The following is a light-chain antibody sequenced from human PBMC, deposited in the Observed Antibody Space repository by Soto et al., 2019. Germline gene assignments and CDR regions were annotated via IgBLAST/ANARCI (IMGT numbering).Light chain of an antibody. V-gene: IGLV1-47*01. CDR3: ATWDDSVYV. CDR1: SSNIETIY. CDR2: RNN. J-gene: IGLJ1*01. Sequence: QSVLTQPPSASGTPGQGVPISCSGISSNIETIYVYWYQQLPGTAPKPVIYRNNQRPSGVPDRFSGSKSGTSASLAISGLRSEDEADYFCATWDDSVYVFGTGTKVTVL.